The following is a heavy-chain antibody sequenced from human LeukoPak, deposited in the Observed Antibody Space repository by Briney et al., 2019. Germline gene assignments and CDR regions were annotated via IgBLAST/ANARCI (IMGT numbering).Heavy chain of an antibody. D-gene: IGHD3-10*01. CDR2: IYSGGST. Sequence: PGGSLRLSCAASEFSVGSNYMTWVRQAPGKGLEWVSLIYSGGSTYYADSVKGRFTISRDNSKNTLYLQMNSLRAEDTAVYYCAKGPMGRGFDTWGQGTLVTVSS. J-gene: IGHJ4*02. V-gene: IGHV3-66*01. CDR3: AKGPMGRGFDT. CDR1: EFSVGSNY.